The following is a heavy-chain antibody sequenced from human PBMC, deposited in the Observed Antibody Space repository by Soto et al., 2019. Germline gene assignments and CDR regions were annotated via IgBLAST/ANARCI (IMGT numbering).Heavy chain of an antibody. J-gene: IGHJ4*01. CDR3: ATHFYGDY. V-gene: IGHV4-38-2*01. D-gene: IGHD3-16*01. CDR2: SHHSVDT. Sequence: PSETLSLTGSVCGFSISSGHYWGWMRQPPGKGLEWIGSSHHSVDTYYSTSLKSRVTISVDTSKNQVSLKLNSVTAADTALYYSATHFYGDY. CDR1: GFSISSGHY.